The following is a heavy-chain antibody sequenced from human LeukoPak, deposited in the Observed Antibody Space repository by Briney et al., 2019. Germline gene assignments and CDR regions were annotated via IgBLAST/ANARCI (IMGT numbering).Heavy chain of an antibody. CDR2: ILYRGTA. CDR3: ARFRRGIYYFDR. CDR1: GDSISSDDCY. V-gene: IGHV4-30-4*01. D-gene: IGHD2-8*02. Sequence: SQTLSLTCSVSGDSISSDDCYWSWIRQPPGKGLEWIGYILYRGTAYYHPSLKSRVIISVDTSRNEFSLELTSLTAADTAVYYCARFRRGIYYFDRWGQGTLVTVSS. J-gene: IGHJ4*02.